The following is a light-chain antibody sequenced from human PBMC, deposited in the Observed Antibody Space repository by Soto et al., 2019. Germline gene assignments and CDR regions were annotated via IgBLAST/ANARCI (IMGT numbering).Light chain of an antibody. Sequence: ITVNMSPSAVSASVEDRVTITCRASQSITNFLNWYQQKPGKAPKLLIYAASSLQSGVPSRFSGSGSGTDFTLTLSSLQPEDSATYYCQQNYSPPPITFGQGTRLEIK. J-gene: IGKJ5*01. CDR2: AAS. CDR1: QSITNF. CDR3: QQNYSPPPIT. V-gene: IGKV1-39*01.